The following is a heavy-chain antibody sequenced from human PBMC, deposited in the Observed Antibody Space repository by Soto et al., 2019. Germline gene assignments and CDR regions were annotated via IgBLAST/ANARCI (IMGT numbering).Heavy chain of an antibody. V-gene: IGHV3-23*01. D-gene: IGHD5-18*01. J-gene: IGHJ4*02. Sequence: PGGSLRLSCAASGFTFSSYAMSWVRQAPGKGLEWVSAISGSGGSTYYADSVKGRFTISRDNSKNTLYLQMNSLRAEDTAVYYCAKDQADTAMVRGPFDYWGQGTLVTVSS. CDR3: AKDQADTAMVRGPFDY. CDR1: GFTFSSYA. CDR2: ISGSGGST.